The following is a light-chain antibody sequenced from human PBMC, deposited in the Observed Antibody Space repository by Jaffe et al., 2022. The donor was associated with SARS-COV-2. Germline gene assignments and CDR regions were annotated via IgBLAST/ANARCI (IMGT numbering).Light chain of an antibody. CDR3: QQYASAPPT. V-gene: IGKV4-1*01. CDR2: WES. CDR1: QSVLKSSNNRNS. Sequence: DIVMTQSPDSLAVSLGERATINCKSSQSVLKSSNNRNSLAWYQQKPGQPPKLLIYWESTRESGVPDRFSGSGSGTDFTLTISSLQAEDVAVYYCQQYASAPPTFGQGTKVEIK. J-gene: IGKJ1*01.